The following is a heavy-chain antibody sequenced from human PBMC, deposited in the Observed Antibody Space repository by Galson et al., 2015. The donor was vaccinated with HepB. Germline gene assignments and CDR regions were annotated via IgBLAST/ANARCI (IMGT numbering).Heavy chain of an antibody. J-gene: IGHJ4*02. Sequence: SLRLSCAASGFTFSSYTMNWVRQAPGKGLEWVSSISSSSNYIYYADSVKGRFTISRDNAKNSLFLQMNSLRAEDTAMYYCARDVRISWYFFDYWGQGALVTVSS. V-gene: IGHV3-21*01. CDR2: ISSSSNYI. CDR1: GFTFSSYT. D-gene: IGHD6-13*01. CDR3: ARDVRISWYFFDY.